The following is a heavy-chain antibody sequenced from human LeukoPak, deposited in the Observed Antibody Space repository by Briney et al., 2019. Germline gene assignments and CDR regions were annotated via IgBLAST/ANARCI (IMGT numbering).Heavy chain of an antibody. CDR3: ARGIADYYFDY. D-gene: IGHD6-13*01. V-gene: IGHV4-59*01. CDR1: GGSISSYS. CDR2: MYNSGST. J-gene: IGHJ4*02. Sequence: SETLSLTCIVSGGSISSYSWSWIRQPPGKALEWIGYMYNSGSTNYNPALKSRVTISVDTSNNQFSLMLTSVTAADTAVYYCARGIADYYFDYWGQGTLVTVSS.